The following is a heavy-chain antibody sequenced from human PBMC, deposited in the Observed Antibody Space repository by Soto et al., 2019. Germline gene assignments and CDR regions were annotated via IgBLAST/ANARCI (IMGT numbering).Heavy chain of an antibody. CDR2: IYSGGST. Sequence: GGSLRLSCAASGFTVSSNYMSWVRQAPGKGLEWVSVIYSGGSTYCADSVKGRFTISRDNSKNTLYLQMNSLRAEDTAVYYCARPYDSSGDAFDIWGQGTMVTVSS. J-gene: IGHJ3*02. D-gene: IGHD3-22*01. CDR3: ARPYDSSGDAFDI. V-gene: IGHV3-53*01. CDR1: GFTVSSNY.